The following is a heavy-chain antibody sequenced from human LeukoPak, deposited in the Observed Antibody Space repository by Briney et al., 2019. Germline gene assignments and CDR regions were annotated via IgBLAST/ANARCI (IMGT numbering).Heavy chain of an antibody. V-gene: IGHV4-59*01. CDR2: IYYSGST. CDR3: ARGAYPSGYYMDV. J-gene: IGHJ6*03. Sequence: PSEXXXXXXTVXGGSISSYYWXWIRQPPGKGLEXIGYIYYSGSTNYNPSLKSRVTISVDTSKNQFSLKLSSVTAADTAVYYCARGAYPSGYYMDVWGKGTTVTVSS. CDR1: GGSISSYY.